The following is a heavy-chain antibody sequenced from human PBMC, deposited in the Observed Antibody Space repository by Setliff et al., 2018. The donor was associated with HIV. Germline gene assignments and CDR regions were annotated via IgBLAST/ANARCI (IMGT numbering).Heavy chain of an antibody. CDR1: GISFGSHW. CDR3: ASGKNYIFWSSYFGMDV. J-gene: IGHJ6*02. Sequence: GGSLRLSCGASGISFGSHWMYWVRQAPGKGLVWVSRINADGGSMYYADSVRGRFTISRDNSKNTLYLQIGSLRGDDMAVYYCASGKNYIFWSSYFGMDVWGQGTTVTVSS. CDR2: INADGGSM. V-gene: IGHV3-64*02. D-gene: IGHD3-3*01.